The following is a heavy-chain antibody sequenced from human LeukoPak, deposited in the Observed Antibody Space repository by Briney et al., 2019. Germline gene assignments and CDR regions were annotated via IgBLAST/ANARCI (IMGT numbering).Heavy chain of an antibody. CDR3: ARDSVEGY. CDR2: IYTSGST. V-gene: IGHV4-4*07. J-gene: IGHJ4*02. CDR1: GGSRGGYS. D-gene: IGHD1-1*01. Sequence: SETLSLTCTVSGGSRGGYSWSWVRQPAGKGLEWIGRIYTSGSTNYNPSLKSRVTMSVDTSKNQFSLKLSSVTAADTGVYYCARDSVEGYWGQGTLVTVSS.